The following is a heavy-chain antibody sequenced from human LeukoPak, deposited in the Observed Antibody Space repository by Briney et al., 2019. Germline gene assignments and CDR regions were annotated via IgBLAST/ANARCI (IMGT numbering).Heavy chain of an antibody. D-gene: IGHD3-3*01. J-gene: IGHJ3*02. CDR2: ISGSGGST. V-gene: IGHV3-23*01. CDR1: GFTFSSYA. Sequence: GGSLRLSCAASGFTFSSYAMSWVRQAPGKGLEWVSAISGSGGSTYYADSVKGRFTISRDNSKNTLYLQMNSLRAEDTAVYYCAKPQDSYYDFWSGYPAAFDIWGQGTMVTVSS. CDR3: AKPQDSYYDFWSGYPAAFDI.